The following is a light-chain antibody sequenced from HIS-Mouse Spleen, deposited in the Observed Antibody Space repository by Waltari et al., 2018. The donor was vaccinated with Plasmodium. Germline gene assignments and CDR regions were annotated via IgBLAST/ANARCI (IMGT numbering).Light chain of an antibody. CDR3: SSYAGSNNLV. V-gene: IGLV2-8*01. Sequence: QSALTQPPPASGSPGQSVTISCTGTSSDVGGYNYVPWYQQHPGKAPKLMIYEVSKRPSVVPDRFSGSKSGNTASLTVSGLQAEDEADYYCSSYAGSNNLVFGGGTKLTVL. J-gene: IGLJ2*01. CDR1: SSDVGGYNY. CDR2: EVS.